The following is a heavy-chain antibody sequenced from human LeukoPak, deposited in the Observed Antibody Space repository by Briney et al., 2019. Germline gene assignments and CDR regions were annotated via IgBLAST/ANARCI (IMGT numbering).Heavy chain of an antibody. J-gene: IGHJ4*02. CDR2: INPNSGGT. Sequence: ASVKVSCKASGYTFTGYYMHWVRQAPGQGLEWMGWINPNSGGTNYAQKFQGRVTMTGDASISTAYMELSRLRSDDTAVYYCARDTIYDFWSGYHDYWGQGTLVTVSS. CDR3: ARDTIYDFWSGYHDY. CDR1: GYTFTGYY. D-gene: IGHD3-3*01. V-gene: IGHV1-2*02.